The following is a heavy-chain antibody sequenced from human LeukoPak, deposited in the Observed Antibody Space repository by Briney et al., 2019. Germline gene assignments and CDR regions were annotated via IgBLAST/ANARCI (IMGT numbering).Heavy chain of an antibody. Sequence: GGSLRLSCAASGFTFDDYGMSWVRQAPGKGLEWVSGINWNGGSTGYADSVKGRFTISRDNAKNSLYLQMNSLRAEDTALYYCARGDLGSGSLRYYGMDVWGQGTTVTVSS. CDR2: INWNGGST. J-gene: IGHJ6*02. D-gene: IGHD3-10*01. CDR1: GFTFDDYG. V-gene: IGHV3-20*04. CDR3: ARGDLGSGSLRYYGMDV.